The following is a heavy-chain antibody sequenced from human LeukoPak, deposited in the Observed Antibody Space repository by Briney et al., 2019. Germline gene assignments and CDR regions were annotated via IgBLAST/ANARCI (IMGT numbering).Heavy chain of an antibody. V-gene: IGHV3-48*03. J-gene: IGHJ4*02. CDR3: ARDRIAAGGIQYCDS. Sequence: GGSLRLSCAASGFTFRSYEMNWVRQAPGKGLEWISYISTSGTTTYYADSVKGRVTISRDNAKNSLYLQLNSLRAEDTAVYFCARDRIAAGGIQYCDSWGQGTLVTVSS. CDR1: GFTFRSYE. D-gene: IGHD6-13*01. CDR2: ISTSGTTT.